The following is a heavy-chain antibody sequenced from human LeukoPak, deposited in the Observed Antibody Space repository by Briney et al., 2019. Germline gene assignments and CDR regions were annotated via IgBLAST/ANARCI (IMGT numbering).Heavy chain of an antibody. CDR3: ARPIALHTAIHY. D-gene: IGHD5-18*01. CDR2: IYSSGST. CDR1: GGSISNSSYY. Sequence: PSETLSLTCTVSGGSISNSSYYWGWIRQPPGKGLEWTGSIYSSGSTYYNPSLKSRVTISVDTSKNQFSLKLSSVTAADTAVYYCARPIALHTAIHYWGQGTLVTVSS. J-gene: IGHJ4*02. V-gene: IGHV4-39*01.